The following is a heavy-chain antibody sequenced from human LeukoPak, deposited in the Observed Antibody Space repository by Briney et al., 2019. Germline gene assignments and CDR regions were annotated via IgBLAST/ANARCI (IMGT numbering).Heavy chain of an antibody. V-gene: IGHV4-34*01. D-gene: IGHD3-10*02. CDR2: INHSGST. Sequence: SETLSLTCTVSGGSISSYYWSWIRQPPGKGLEWIGEINHSGSTNYNPSLKSRVTISVDTSKNQFSLKLSSVTAADTAVYYCARGLKFVRYFQHWGQGTLVTVSS. J-gene: IGHJ1*01. CDR3: ARGLKFVRYFQH. CDR1: GGSISSYY.